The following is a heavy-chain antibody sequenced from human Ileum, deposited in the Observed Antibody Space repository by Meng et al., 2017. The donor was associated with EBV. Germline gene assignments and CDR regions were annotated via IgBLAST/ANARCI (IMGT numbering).Heavy chain of an antibody. CDR1: GEYLRSAHAF. J-gene: IGHJ4*02. D-gene: IGHD2/OR15-2a*01. V-gene: IGHV4-61*01. CDR3: AREPHNRSPH. CDR2: LAYGGGT. Sequence: QVLRLGSCAKLVKAAVTIDLICSFSGEYLRSAHAFCAWVRHSPGKVLEWIGYLAYGGGTNYSPPLESLVTISVDTSENQFSLKLCSVTGADTAVYYCAREPHNRSPHWGQGTLVTVSS.